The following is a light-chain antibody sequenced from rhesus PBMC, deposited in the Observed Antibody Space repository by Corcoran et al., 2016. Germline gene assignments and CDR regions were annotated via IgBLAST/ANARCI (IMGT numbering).Light chain of an antibody. Sequence: DIQMTQSPSSLSASVGDTVTITCRASQGISSYLAWYQQKPGKAHKLLIYKASTLQSGVPSMFSGSGSGTNVTLTISSVQPEEFATYYCQQHNSYPWTFGQGTKVEIK. V-gene: IGKV1-25*01. CDR3: QQHNSYPWT. CDR2: KAS. CDR1: QGISSY. J-gene: IGKJ1*01.